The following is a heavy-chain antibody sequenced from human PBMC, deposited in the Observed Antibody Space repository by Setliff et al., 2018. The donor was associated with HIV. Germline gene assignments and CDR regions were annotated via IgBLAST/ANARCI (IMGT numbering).Heavy chain of an antibody. D-gene: IGHD5-18*01. CDR1: GGSISGYH. V-gene: IGHV4-4*09. CDR3: ARQRKLNTAMAYDFDY. CDR2: IYTSRGT. Sequence: SETLSLTCTVSGGSISGYHWNWLRQTPGKGLEWIGYIYTSRGTNYNHSLRTRVIISVDTSNQFSLKLSSVTAADTAVYYCARQRKLNTAMAYDFDYWGQGTLVTAPQ. J-gene: IGHJ4*02.